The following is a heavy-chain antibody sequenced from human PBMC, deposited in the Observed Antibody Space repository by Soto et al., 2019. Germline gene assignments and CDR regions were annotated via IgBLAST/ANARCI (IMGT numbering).Heavy chain of an antibody. Sequence: GGSLRLSWAASRFNFNYYAMHWDRQAPEKGLECVALISYGGSNKYYADSVKGRFTISRDNSENTLYLQMNSLGVEDTAVYYCARTPETGGYYHYFDYWGRGTLVTVSS. V-gene: IGHV3-30*01. CDR3: ARTPETGGYYHYFDY. J-gene: IGHJ4*02. CDR2: ISYGGSNK. D-gene: IGHD3-22*01. CDR1: RFNFNYYA.